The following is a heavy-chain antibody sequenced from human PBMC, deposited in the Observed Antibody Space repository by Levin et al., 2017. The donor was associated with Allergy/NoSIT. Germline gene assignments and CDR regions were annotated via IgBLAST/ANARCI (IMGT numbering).Heavy chain of an antibody. V-gene: IGHV3-7*04. J-gene: IGHJ3*01. CDR1: GFTFSNYW. Sequence: GESLKISCADSGFTFSNYWMNWVRQAPGKGLEWVANIKQDGSEKYYVDSVKGRFTISRDNAKNSLYLQMNSLRAEDTAVYYCARYRYDAFDFWGQGTMVTVSS. D-gene: IGHD4-11*01. CDR2: IKQDGSEK. CDR3: ARYRYDAFDF.